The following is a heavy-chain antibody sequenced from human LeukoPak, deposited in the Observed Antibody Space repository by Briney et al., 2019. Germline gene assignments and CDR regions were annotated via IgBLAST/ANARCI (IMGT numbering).Heavy chain of an antibody. D-gene: IGHD3-22*01. CDR3: ARGGYYDSSVSYYFDY. J-gene: IGHJ4*02. CDR1: GGSFSGYY. CDR2: INHSGST. Sequence: KPSETLSLTCAVYGGSFSGYYWSWIRQPPGKGLEWIGEINHSGSTNYNPSLKSRVTISVDTSKNQFSLKLSSVTAADTAVYYRARGGYYDSSVSYYFDYWGQGTLVTVSS. V-gene: IGHV4-34*01.